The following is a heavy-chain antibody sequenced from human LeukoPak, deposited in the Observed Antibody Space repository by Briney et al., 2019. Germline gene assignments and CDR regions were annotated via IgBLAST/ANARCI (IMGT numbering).Heavy chain of an antibody. CDR1: GFTFSSYE. CDR3: AGDAICGGDCLPAYYYYYMDV. J-gene: IGHJ6*03. D-gene: IGHD2-21*02. V-gene: IGHV3-48*03. CDR2: ISSSGSTI. Sequence: GGSLRLPCAASGFTFSSYEMNWVRQAPGKGLEWVSYISSSGSTIYYADSVKGRFTISRDNAKNSLYLQMNSLRAEDTAVYYCAGDAICGGDCLPAYYYYYMDVWGKGTTVTISS.